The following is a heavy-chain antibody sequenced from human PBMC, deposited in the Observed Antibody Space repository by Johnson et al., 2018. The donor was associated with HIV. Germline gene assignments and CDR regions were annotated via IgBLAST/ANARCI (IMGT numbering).Heavy chain of an antibody. D-gene: IGHD6-13*01. Sequence: VQVVESGGGLVQPGGSLRLSCAASGFTFSSFAMSWVRQAPGKGLEWVSYLSSTGRTIYYADSVKGRFTISRENAKRSLYLQMNSLRAEDTAVYYCAKDQWSSSWTNDAFDIWGQGTMVTVSS. CDR3: AKDQWSSSWTNDAFDI. CDR2: LSSTGRTI. V-gene: IGHV3-48*03. J-gene: IGHJ3*02. CDR1: GFTFSSFA.